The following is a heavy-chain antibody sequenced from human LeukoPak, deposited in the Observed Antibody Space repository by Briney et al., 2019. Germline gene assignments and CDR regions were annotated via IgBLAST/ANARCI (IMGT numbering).Heavy chain of an antibody. Sequence: GGSLRLSCAVSGFSFSNFWMSWVRQAPGRGLEWVANIHPEGNEKYHVESVKGRFTISRDNTKNLLFLQMNGLRVEDTAVYYCGRGDDSSGDHWGQGTLVTVSP. CDR3: GRGDDSSGDH. J-gene: IGHJ4*02. V-gene: IGHV3-7*04. CDR2: IHPEGNEK. D-gene: IGHD1-1*01. CDR1: GFSFSNFW.